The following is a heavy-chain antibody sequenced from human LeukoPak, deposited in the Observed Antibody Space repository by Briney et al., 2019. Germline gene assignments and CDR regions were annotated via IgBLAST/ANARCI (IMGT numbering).Heavy chain of an antibody. CDR3: ARHFYGSGTYYHFDY. J-gene: IGHJ4*02. D-gene: IGHD3-10*01. CDR1: GYSFPSYG. V-gene: IGHV1-18*01. Sequence: ASVKVSCKASGYSFPSYGISWVRQTPGQGPEWMGWISPYNDNTNYAQKLQGRATLTTDTSTSTAYMELRSLRSDDTAVYYCARHFYGSGTYYHFDYWGQGTLVTVSS. CDR2: ISPYNDNT.